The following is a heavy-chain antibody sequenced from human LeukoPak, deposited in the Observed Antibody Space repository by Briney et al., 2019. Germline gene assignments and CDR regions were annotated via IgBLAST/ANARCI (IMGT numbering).Heavy chain of an antibody. CDR1: GFTFSSYA. Sequence: GRSLRLSCAASGFTFSSYAMHWFRQAPGKGLEWVAVISYDGSNKYYADSVKGRFTISRDNSKNTLYLQMNSLRAEDTAVYYCAREYYGSGSYSADYWGQGTLVTVSS. V-gene: IGHV3-30*04. D-gene: IGHD3-10*01. J-gene: IGHJ4*02. CDR2: ISYDGSNK. CDR3: AREYYGSGSYSADY.